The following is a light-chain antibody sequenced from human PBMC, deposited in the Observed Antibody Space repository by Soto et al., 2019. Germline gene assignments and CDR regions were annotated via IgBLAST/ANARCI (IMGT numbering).Light chain of an antibody. CDR1: SSNIGGNS. V-gene: IGLV1-51*01. CDR3: GTLDSSPSAYV. J-gene: IGLJ1*01. Sequence: QSVLTQPPSVSAAPGQKVTISCSGSSSNIGGNSVSWYQQLPGTAPKLLIYDDNKRPSGIPDRFSGSKSGTSATLGITGFQTGEEADYYCGTLDSSPSAYVFGTGTKVTVL. CDR2: DDN.